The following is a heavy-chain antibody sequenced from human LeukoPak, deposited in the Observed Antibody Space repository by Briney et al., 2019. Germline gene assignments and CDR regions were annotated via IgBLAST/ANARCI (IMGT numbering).Heavy chain of an antibody. V-gene: IGHV4-4*02. CDR1: GGSISSSYW. D-gene: IGHD3-22*01. Sequence: SETLSLTCAVSGGSISSSYWWSWVRQPPGKGLEWIGEINHSGSTNYNPSLKSRVTISVDTSKNQFSLKLSSVTAADTAVYYCAREWGLRTTYYYDSSGYYSAIFDYWGQGTLVTVSS. J-gene: IGHJ4*02. CDR3: AREWGLRTTYYYDSSGYYSAIFDY. CDR2: INHSGST.